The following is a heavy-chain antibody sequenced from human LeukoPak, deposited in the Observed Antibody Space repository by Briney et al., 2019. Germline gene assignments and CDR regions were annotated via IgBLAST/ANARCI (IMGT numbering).Heavy chain of an antibody. CDR1: GYSISSGYY. V-gene: IGHV4-38-2*02. CDR3: ARRSPYCSSTSCQQFDY. CDR2: INHSGST. D-gene: IGHD2-2*01. J-gene: IGHJ4*02. Sequence: SETLSLTCTVSGYSISSGYYWAWIRQPPGKGLEWIGEINHSGSTNYNPSLKSRVTISVDTSKNQFSLKLSSVTAADTAVYYCARRSPYCSSTSCQQFDYWGQGTLVTVSS.